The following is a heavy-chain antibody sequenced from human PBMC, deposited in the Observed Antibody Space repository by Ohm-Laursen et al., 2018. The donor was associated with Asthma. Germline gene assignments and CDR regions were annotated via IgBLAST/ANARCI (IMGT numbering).Heavy chain of an antibody. CDR2: ISYDGSNK. Sequence: SLRLSCTASGFTFSSYAMHWVRQAPGKGLEWVAVISYDGSNKYYADSVKGRFTISRDNSKNTLYLQMNSLRAEDTAVYYCARGVYYYDSGGLFQHWGQGTLVTVSS. CDR3: ARGVYYYDSGGLFQH. D-gene: IGHD3-22*01. CDR1: GFTFSSYA. V-gene: IGHV3-30-3*01. J-gene: IGHJ1*01.